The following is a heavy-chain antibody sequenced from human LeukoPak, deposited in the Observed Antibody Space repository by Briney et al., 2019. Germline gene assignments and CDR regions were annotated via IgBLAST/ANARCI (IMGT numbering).Heavy chain of an antibody. Sequence: GASVKVSCKASGYTFTSYCMHWARQAPGQGLEWMGIINPSGGSTSYAQKFQGRVTMTRDTSTSTVYMELSSLRSDDTAVYYCARAIRIAVAGTGGGEDYWGQGTLVTVSS. J-gene: IGHJ4*02. D-gene: IGHD6-19*01. V-gene: IGHV1-46*01. CDR3: ARAIRIAVAGTGGGEDY. CDR1: GYTFTSYC. CDR2: INPSGGST.